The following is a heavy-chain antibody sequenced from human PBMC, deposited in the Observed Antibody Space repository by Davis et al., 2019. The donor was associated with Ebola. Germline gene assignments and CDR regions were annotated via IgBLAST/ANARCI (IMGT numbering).Heavy chain of an antibody. CDR2: ISGFNTNT. Sequence: ASVKVSCQSSGYTFTSYGLVWVRQAPGLGLEWMGWISGFNTNTNFAQKFKGRVTVSKDTSTNTAYMDLRSLTSDDTAIYYCARAPNYDVLTGTSSYYFDYWGQGTLVTVSS. CDR3: ARAPNYDVLTGTSSYYFDY. V-gene: IGHV1-18*04. CDR1: GYTFTSYG. J-gene: IGHJ4*02. D-gene: IGHD3-9*01.